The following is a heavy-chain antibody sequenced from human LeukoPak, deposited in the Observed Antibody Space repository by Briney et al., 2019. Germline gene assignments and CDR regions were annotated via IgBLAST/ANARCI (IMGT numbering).Heavy chain of an antibody. CDR1: GGSISSGGYY. CDR3: ARHTRGYSYGFDY. J-gene: IGHJ4*02. V-gene: IGHV4-30-2*01. CDR2: IYHSGST. Sequence: SETLSLTCTVSGGSISSGGYYWSWIRQPPGKGLEWIGYIYHSGSTYYNPSLKSRVTISVDRSKNQFSLKLSSVTAADTAVYYCARHTRGYSYGFDYWGQGTLVTVSS. D-gene: IGHD5-18*01.